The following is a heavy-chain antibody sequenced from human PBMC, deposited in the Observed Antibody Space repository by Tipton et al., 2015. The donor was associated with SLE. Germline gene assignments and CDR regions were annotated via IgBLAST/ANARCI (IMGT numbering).Heavy chain of an antibody. D-gene: IGHD1-14*01. V-gene: IGHV1-69*05. CDR1: GGTFSNHV. J-gene: IGHJ6*03. CDR2: INPIVGTT. Sequence: QSGPEVKKPGSSVKVSCKASGGTFSNHVITWVRQAPGQGLEWMGGINPIVGTTNYAQKFQGRVTLTTDESATTAFMELTSLRSEDTAVYYCARGVISGTPYNYYMDVWGKGTTVTVSS. CDR3: ARGVISGTPYNYYMDV.